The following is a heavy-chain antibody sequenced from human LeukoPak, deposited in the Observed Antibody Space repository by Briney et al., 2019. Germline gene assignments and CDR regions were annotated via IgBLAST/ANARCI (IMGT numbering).Heavy chain of an antibody. CDR1: GFTFSSYA. J-gene: IGHJ6*02. CDR3: AGDHLGQPGIAAAGPSYYYYGMDV. CDR2: ISSNGGST. Sequence: GGSLRLSCAASGFTFSSYAMHWVRQAPGEGLEYVSAISSNGGSTYYANSVKGRFTISRDNSKNTLYIQMGRLRAQDMAVSYCAGDHLGQPGIAAAGPSYYYYGMDVWGQGTTVTVSS. D-gene: IGHD6-13*01. V-gene: IGHV3-64*01.